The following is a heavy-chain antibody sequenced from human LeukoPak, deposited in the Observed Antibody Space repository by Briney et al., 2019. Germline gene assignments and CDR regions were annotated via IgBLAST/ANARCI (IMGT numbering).Heavy chain of an antibody. CDR1: GGSVSSSSYY. D-gene: IGHD6-13*01. CDR3: ARVYSSSSLGP. J-gene: IGHJ4*02. V-gene: IGHV4-61*01. Sequence: SETLSLTCTVSGGSVSSSSYYWSWVRQPPGKGLEWIGYVHYSGSTDYNPSLKSRVPISVDTSKNQFSLKLSSVTAADTAVYYCARVYSSSSLGPWGQGTLVTVSS. CDR2: VHYSGST.